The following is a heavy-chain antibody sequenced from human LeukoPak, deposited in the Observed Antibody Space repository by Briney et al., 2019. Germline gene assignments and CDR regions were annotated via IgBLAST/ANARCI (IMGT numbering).Heavy chain of an antibody. V-gene: IGHV3-23*01. D-gene: IGHD1-7*01. Sequence: QPGGSLRLSCAASGFTFSNHAMNWVRQAPGKGLEWVLIISESGGSTYYADSVKGRFTISRDNSKNTLYLQMNSLRVEDTAVYYCAKDRRGNWNYVGAFDIWGQGTMVTVSS. CDR3: AKDRRGNWNYVGAFDI. CDR1: GFTFSNHA. J-gene: IGHJ3*02. CDR2: ISESGGST.